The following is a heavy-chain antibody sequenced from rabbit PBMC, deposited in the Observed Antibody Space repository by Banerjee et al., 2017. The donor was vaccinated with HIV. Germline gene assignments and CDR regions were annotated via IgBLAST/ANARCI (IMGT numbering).Heavy chain of an antibody. J-gene: IGHJ4*01. D-gene: IGHD6-1*01. CDR3: ARSYGYRWNL. Sequence: QSLEESGGGLVQPEGSLTLTCKASGFDFSSTYYMCWVRQAPGKGLEWIGCIGGGSSGITYYASWAKGRFTISRSTSLNTVTLQMTSLTAADTATYFCARSYGYRWNLWGPGTLVTVS. CDR2: IGGGSSGIT. CDR1: GFDFSSTYY. V-gene: IGHV1S40*01.